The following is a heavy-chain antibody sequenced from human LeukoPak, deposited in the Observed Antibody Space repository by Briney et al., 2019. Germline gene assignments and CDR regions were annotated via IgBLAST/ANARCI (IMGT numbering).Heavy chain of an antibody. CDR1: GYTFTSYY. CDR3: ARDQDQNILTGYYNVIGY. V-gene: IGHV1-46*01. Sequence: ASVKVSCKASGYTFTSYYMHWVRLAPGQGLEWMGIINPSGGSTSYAQKFQGRVTMTRDTSTSTVYMELSSLRSEDTAVYYCARDQDQNILTGYYNVIGYWGQGTLVTVSS. J-gene: IGHJ4*02. CDR2: INPSGGST. D-gene: IGHD3-9*01.